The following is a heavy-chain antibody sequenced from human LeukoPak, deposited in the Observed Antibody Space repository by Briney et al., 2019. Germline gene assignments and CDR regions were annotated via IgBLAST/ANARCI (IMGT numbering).Heavy chain of an antibody. V-gene: IGHV4-59*02. CDR2: IHYSGST. Sequence: SETLSLTCPVSGRSVSGYYWSWIRQPPGKVLEWIGYIHYSGSTNYNPSLKSRVTISVDTSKNQFSLKLSSVTAADTAIYYCARGGSKQWLVNDSWGQGTLVTVSS. CDR3: ARGGSKQWLVNDS. D-gene: IGHD6-19*01. J-gene: IGHJ4*02. CDR1: GRSVSGYY.